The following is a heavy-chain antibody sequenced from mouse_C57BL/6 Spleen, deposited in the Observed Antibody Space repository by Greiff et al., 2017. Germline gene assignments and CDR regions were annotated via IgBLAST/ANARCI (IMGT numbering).Heavy chain of an antibody. CDR1: GYTFTDHT. CDR2: IYPIDGST. CDR3: ARLFYGYDWFAY. V-gene: IGHV1-78*01. J-gene: IGHJ3*01. D-gene: IGHD2-2*01. Sequence: QVQLQQSDAELVKPGASVKISCTVSGYTFTDHTIHWMKQRPEQGLEWIGYIYPIDGSTKYNEKFKGKATLTADKSSSTAYMQLNSLTSEDSAVXFCARLFYGYDWFAYWGQGTLVTVSA.